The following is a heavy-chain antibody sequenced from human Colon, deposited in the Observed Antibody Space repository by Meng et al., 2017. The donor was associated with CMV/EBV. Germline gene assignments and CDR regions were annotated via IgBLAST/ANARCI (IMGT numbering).Heavy chain of an antibody. CDR2: ISSDGTYT. Sequence: GGSLRLSCAASGFNFNVHAMHWVRQAPGKGLECLAVISSDGTYTHHTDSVKGRFTISRDNSKKMLYLQMSSLKLDDTAMYFCARDVGVGGTRGVMDYWSQGTLVTVSS. D-gene: IGHD1-26*01. V-gene: IGHV3-30*04. CDR3: ARDVGVGGTRGVMDY. CDR1: GFNFNVHA. J-gene: IGHJ4*02.